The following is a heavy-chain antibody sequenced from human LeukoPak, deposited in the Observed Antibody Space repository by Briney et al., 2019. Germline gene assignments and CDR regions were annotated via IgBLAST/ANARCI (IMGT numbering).Heavy chain of an antibody. CDR1: GITLSNYG. D-gene: IGHD6-19*01. J-gene: IGHJ4*02. Sequence: GGSLRLSCAVSGITLSNYGMSWVRQAPGKGLEWVAGISDCGGRTKYADSVKGRFTISRDNSKNMLHLQMSSLTGEDTALYYCVRRGDASSGWGDHDYWGQGALVTVSS. CDR3: VRRGDASSGWGDHDY. V-gene: IGHV3-23*01. CDR2: ISDCGGRT.